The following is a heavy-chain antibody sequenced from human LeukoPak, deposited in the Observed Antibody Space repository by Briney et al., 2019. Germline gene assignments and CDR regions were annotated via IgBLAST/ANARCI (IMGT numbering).Heavy chain of an antibody. CDR3: ARGGPFGVFDY. V-gene: IGHV3-74*01. CDR2: INRDGGST. Sequence: GGSLRLSCAASGFTFSNYWMLWARQAPGKGLVWISHINRDGGSTSYADSVKGRFTISRDNAKNTVYLQMSSLRAEDTAVYYCARGGPFGVFDYWGQGTPVTVSS. D-gene: IGHD3-10*01. CDR1: GFTFSNYW. J-gene: IGHJ4*02.